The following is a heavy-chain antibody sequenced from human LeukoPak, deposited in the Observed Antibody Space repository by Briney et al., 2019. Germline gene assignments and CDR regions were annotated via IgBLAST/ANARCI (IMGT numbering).Heavy chain of an antibody. CDR3: ARFVVVTAGDY. V-gene: IGHV3-74*01. J-gene: IGHJ4*01. CDR2: LHSNGAFT. CDR1: GFTLSNYW. Sequence: GGSLTLSCSASGFTLSNYWMYWVRLAPGTGLVWVARLHSNGAFTTFADSVKGRFTISRDTAKNTLYLQMNSLRVEDTAVYYWARFVVVTAGDYWGQGTLVGVSS. D-gene: IGHD2-21*02.